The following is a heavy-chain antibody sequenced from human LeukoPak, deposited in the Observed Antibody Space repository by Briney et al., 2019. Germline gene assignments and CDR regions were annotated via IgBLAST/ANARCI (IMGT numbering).Heavy chain of an antibody. CDR2: IYYNGST. V-gene: IGHV4-59*13. D-gene: IGHD6-13*01. CDR1: GGSFSDYY. CDR3: ARAGGSIAAAGTEGINFQH. Sequence: SETLSLTCAVYGGSFSDYYWSWIRKPPRKGLEWMGYIYYNGSTNYHPALTRQVTISVDTSKYQFSLKLSSVTAADTAVYYCARAGGSIAAAGTEGINFQHWGQGTLVTVSS. J-gene: IGHJ1*01.